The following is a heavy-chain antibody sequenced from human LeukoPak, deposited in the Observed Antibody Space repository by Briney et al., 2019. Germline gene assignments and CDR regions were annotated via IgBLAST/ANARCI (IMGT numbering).Heavy chain of an antibody. CDR1: GFTFSTNG. CDR2: ISYDGSNE. J-gene: IGHJ4*02. CDR3: AKEFNRGLPDY. V-gene: IGHV3-30*18. Sequence: GGSLRLSCAASGFTFSTNGMHWVRQAPGKGLEWVAVISYDGSNEYYADSVKGRFTISRDNSKNTLYLQMSSLRAEDTAVYYCAKEFNRGLPDYWGQGTLVTVPS. D-gene: IGHD2-21*01.